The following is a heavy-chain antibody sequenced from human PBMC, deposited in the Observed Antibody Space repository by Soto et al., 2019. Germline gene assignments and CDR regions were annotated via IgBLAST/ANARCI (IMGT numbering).Heavy chain of an antibody. D-gene: IGHD6-13*01. V-gene: IGHV3-33*01. Sequence: QVQLVESGGGVVQPGRSLRLSCAASGFTFSSYGMHWVRQAPGKGLEWVAVIWYDGSNKYYADSVKGRFTISRDNSKNTLYLQMNSLRAEDTAVYYCARLRAAGGTVYYYGMDVWGQGTTVTVSS. CDR3: ARLRAAGGTVYYYGMDV. CDR1: GFTFSSYG. CDR2: IWYDGSNK. J-gene: IGHJ6*02.